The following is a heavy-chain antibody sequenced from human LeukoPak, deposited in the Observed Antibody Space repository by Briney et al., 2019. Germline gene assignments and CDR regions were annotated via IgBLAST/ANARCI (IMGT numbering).Heavy chain of an antibody. V-gene: IGHV3-23*01. Sequence: GGSLRLSCAASGFTFSSYVMTWVRQAPGKGLEWVSGISGSGGSTYYADSVKGRFTIYRDNSKNTLYLQMNSLRAEDTAVYYCAKDRSSAWYHPTDYWGQGTLVTVST. CDR3: AKDRSSAWYHPTDY. CDR2: ISGSGGST. D-gene: IGHD6-19*01. CDR1: GFTFSSYV. J-gene: IGHJ4*02.